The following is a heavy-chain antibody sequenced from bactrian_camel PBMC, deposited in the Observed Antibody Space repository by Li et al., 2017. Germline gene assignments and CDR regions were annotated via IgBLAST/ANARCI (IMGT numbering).Heavy chain of an antibody. CDR2: IRHDGSMT. CDR1: GFTFSNYA. V-gene: IGHV3S40*01. Sequence: VQLVESGGGLVQPGGSLRLSCAASGFTFSNYAMSWVRQAPGKGLEWVSGIRHDGSMTYYADSVKGRFAISRDNAKNTMYLQMVGLKTEDMAVYYCAAGLLADHGLGLGTQVTVS. D-gene: IGHD5*01. J-gene: IGHJ4*01.